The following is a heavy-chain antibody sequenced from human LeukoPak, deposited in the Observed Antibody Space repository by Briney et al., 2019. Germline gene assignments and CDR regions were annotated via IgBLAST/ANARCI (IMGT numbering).Heavy chain of an antibody. D-gene: IGHD1-1*01. V-gene: IGHV3-7*01. CDR1: GFTFSIYW. CDR3: ATPHDDGSFDY. CDR2: IKPDGSGK. Sequence: PGGSLRLSCAASGFTFSIYWMSWVRQVPGKGLEWVANIKPDGSGKYYVDSVKGRFTISRDNAKNSLHLQMNILRAEDTAVYYCATPHDDGSFDYWGQGTLVTVSS. J-gene: IGHJ4*02.